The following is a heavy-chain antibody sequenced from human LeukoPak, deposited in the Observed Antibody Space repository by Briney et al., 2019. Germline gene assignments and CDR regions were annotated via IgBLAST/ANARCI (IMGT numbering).Heavy chain of an antibody. D-gene: IGHD4-17*01. CDR1: GGSISSSSYY. Sequence: PSETLSLTCTVSGGSISSSSYYWGWIRQPPGKGLEWIGSIFYSGSTYYNPSLKSRVTISVDRSKNQFSLKLSSVTAADTAVYYCATLTRDYGEDYWGQGTLVSVSS. CDR2: IFYSGST. V-gene: IGHV4-39*07. CDR3: ATLTRDYGEDY. J-gene: IGHJ4*02.